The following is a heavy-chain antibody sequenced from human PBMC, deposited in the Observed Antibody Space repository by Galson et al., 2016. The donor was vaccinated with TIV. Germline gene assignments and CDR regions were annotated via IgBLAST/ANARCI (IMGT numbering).Heavy chain of an antibody. CDR3: ARDWGYGDHEITGFDP. D-gene: IGHD2-8*02. J-gene: IGHJ5*02. V-gene: IGHV4-61*02. CDR1: GDSISSGSFY. CDR2: IYTSSVT. Sequence: TLSLTCSVTGDSISSGSFYWTWIRQPAGKGLEWIGRIYTSSVTSYNPSLGGRVTISRDTFKNQFPLTLHSVTAADTAMYFCARDWGYGDHEITGFDPWGQGTRVIVSS.